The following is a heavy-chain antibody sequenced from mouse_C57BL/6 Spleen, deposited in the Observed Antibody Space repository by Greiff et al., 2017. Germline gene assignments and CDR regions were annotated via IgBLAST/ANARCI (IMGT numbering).Heavy chain of an antibody. CDR3: ARDGGDGYFDV. Sequence: EVKLVESEGGLVQPGSSMKLSCTASGFTFSDYYMAWVRQVPEKGLEWVANINYDGSSTYYLDSLKSRFIISRDNAKNILYLQMSSLKSEDTATYYCARDGGDGYFDVWGTGTTVTVSS. V-gene: IGHV5-16*01. D-gene: IGHD3-3*01. CDR2: INYDGSST. J-gene: IGHJ1*03. CDR1: GFTFSDYY.